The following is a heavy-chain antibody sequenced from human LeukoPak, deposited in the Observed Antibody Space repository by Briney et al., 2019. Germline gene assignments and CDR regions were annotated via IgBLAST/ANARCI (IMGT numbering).Heavy chain of an antibody. V-gene: IGHV3-30*18. CDR3: AKMSSSIAAAGRDY. Sequence: PGGSLRLSCAASGFTFSSYGMHWVRQAPGKGLEWVAVISYDGSNKYYADSVKGRFTISRDNSKNTLYLQMNSLRAEDTAVYYCAKMSSSIAAAGRDYWGQGTLVTLSS. CDR1: GFTFSSYG. CDR2: ISYDGSNK. D-gene: IGHD6-13*01. J-gene: IGHJ4*02.